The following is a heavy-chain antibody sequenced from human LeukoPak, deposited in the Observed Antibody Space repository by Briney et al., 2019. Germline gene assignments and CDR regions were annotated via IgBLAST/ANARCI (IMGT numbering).Heavy chain of an antibody. CDR2: IYYSGST. V-gene: IGHV4-30-4*01. CDR3: ARENSGSYREFDY. J-gene: IGHJ4*02. Sequence: SETLSLTCTVSGGSISSGDYYWSWIRQPPGKGLEWIGYIYYSGSTYCNPSLKSRVTISVDTSKNQFSLKLSSVTAADTAVFYCARENSGSYREFDYWGQGTLVTVSS. CDR1: GGSISSGDYY. D-gene: IGHD1-26*01.